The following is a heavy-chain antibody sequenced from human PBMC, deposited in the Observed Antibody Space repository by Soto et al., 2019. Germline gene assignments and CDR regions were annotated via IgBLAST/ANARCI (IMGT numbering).Heavy chain of an antibody. V-gene: IGHV3-21*01. Sequence: GGSLRLSCAASGFTFSSYSMNWVRQAPGKGLEWVSSISSSSSYIYYADSVKGRFTISRDNAKNSLYLQMNSLRAEDTALYYCARERGVNYDILTGYYPLYYGMDVWGQGTTVTVSS. CDR2: ISSSSSYI. D-gene: IGHD3-9*01. J-gene: IGHJ6*02. CDR1: GFTFSSYS. CDR3: ARERGVNYDILTGYYPLYYGMDV.